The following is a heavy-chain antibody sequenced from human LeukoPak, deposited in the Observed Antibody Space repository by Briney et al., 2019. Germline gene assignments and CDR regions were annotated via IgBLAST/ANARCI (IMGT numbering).Heavy chain of an antibody. CDR3: ARRFNKWDGWCFDL. V-gene: IGHV3-7*05. Sequence: GGSLRLSCAASGFTFSSTWMSWVRQAPGKGLEWVANIKQDGREKYYVDSVKGRFTISRDNAKNSLFLQMSSLRAEDTAVYYCARRFNKWDGWCFDLWGRGTLVAVSS. CDR1: GFTFSSTW. J-gene: IGHJ2*01. CDR2: IKQDGREK. D-gene: IGHD1-26*01.